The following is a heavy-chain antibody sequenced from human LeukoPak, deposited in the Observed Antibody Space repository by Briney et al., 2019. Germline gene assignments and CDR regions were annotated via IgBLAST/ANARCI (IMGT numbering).Heavy chain of an antibody. CDR1: GLTVSSNC. Sequence: GGSLRLSCAASGLTVSSNCMSWVRQAPGKGLEWVSFIYSGGSTYYTDSVKGRFTISRDNSKNTLYLQMNSLRAEDTAVYYCARAGGGVMYWGGQGTLVTVSS. V-gene: IGHV3-53*01. CDR2: IYSGGST. D-gene: IGHD2-8*02. CDR3: ARAGGGVMYW. J-gene: IGHJ4*02.